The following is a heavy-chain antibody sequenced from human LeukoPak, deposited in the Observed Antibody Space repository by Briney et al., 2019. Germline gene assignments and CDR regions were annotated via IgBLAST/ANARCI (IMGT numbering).Heavy chain of an antibody. CDR3: ARGYSYGQGDY. CDR1: GFTFSSYS. J-gene: IGHJ4*02. V-gene: IGHV3-48*01. CDR2: ISSSTI. D-gene: IGHD5-18*01. Sequence: PGGSLRLSCAASGFTFSSYSMNWVRQAPGKGLEWVSYISSSTIYYADSVKGRFTISRDNAKNSLYLQMNSLRAEDTAVYYCARGYSYGQGDYWGQGTLVTVSS.